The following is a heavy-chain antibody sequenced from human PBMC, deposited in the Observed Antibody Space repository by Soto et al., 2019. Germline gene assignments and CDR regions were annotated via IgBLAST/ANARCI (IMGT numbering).Heavy chain of an antibody. CDR2: ISSSSSTI. CDR1: GFTFSSYS. Sequence: GGSLRLSCAASGFTFSSYSMNWVRQAPGKGLEWVSYISSSSSTIYYADSVKGRFTISRDNAKNSLYLQMNSLRAEDTAVYYCARDLWVDYGDYVWGFDYWGQGTLVTVSS. D-gene: IGHD4-17*01. V-gene: IGHV3-48*01. J-gene: IGHJ4*02. CDR3: ARDLWVDYGDYVWGFDY.